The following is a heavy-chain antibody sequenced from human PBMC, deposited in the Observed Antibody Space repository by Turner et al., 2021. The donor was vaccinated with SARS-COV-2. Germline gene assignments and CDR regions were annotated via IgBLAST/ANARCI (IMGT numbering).Heavy chain of an antibody. J-gene: IGHJ4*02. CDR3: AKAGFGYSSGWGYFDY. Sequence: QVQLVESGGGVVQPGRSLRLSCAVSGFTFSRYGMHWVRQAPGKGLEWVAVIWYDGSNKYYADSVKGRFTISRDNSKNTLYLQMNSLRAEDTAVYYCAKAGFGYSSGWGYFDYWGQGTLVTVSS. V-gene: IGHV3-33*06. CDR2: IWYDGSNK. CDR1: GFTFSRYG. D-gene: IGHD6-19*01.